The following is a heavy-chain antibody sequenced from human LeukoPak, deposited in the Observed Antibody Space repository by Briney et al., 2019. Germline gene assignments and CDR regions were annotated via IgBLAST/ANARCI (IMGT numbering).Heavy chain of an antibody. Sequence: SETLSLTCTVSGGSFSNHYWSWIRQPPGKGLEGIGYIYHTGSTNYNPSLKSRVTISVDTSKNHFSLKLSSVTAADTAVYYCARGNYVDWFDPWGQGTQVTVSS. CDR1: GGSFSNHY. J-gene: IGHJ5*02. V-gene: IGHV4-59*11. CDR2: IYHTGST. D-gene: IGHD1-7*01. CDR3: ARGNYVDWFDP.